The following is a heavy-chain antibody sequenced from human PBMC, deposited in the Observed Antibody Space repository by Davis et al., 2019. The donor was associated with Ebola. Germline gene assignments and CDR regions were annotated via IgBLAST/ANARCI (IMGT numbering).Heavy chain of an antibody. D-gene: IGHD1-26*01. V-gene: IGHV3-30*19. CDR2: ISYDGSNK. Sequence: GESLKISCAASGFTFSSYGMHWVRQAPGKGLEWVAVISYDGSNKYYADSVKGRFTISRDNSKNTLYLQMNSLRAEDTAVYYCARGGELPYYYYYGMDVWGQGTTVTVSS. CDR3: ARGGELPYYYYYGMDV. CDR1: GFTFSSYG. J-gene: IGHJ6*02.